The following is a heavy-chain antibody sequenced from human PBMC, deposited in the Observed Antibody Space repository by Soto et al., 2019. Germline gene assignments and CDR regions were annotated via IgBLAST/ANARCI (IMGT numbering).Heavy chain of an antibody. D-gene: IGHD1-26*01. CDR1: GFTFSNYG. Sequence: SGGSLRLSCATSGFTFSNYGIHWVRQAPGKGLEWVAVKWFFASGGNEYYADSVKGRFAISRDDSKQTAYLEMKSLRAEDTAVYYCGRDPYSGARYCLDFRGQRTQFTISS. V-gene: IGHV3-33*01. CDR2: KWFFASGGNE. CDR3: GRDPYSGARYCLDF. J-gene: IGHJ4*02.